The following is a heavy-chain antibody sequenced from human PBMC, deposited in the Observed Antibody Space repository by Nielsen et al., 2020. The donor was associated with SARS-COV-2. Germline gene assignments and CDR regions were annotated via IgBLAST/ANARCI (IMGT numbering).Heavy chain of an antibody. CDR2: IYPGDSDT. CDR3: AREGQDDSGTERHGMDV. Sequence: GESLKISCKASGYTFSNYWIGWVRQMPGKGLESMGIIYPGDSDTRYSPSFQGQVTISADKSISTAYLQWSSLKASDTAIYYCAREGQDDSGTERHGMDVWGQGTTVTVSS. V-gene: IGHV5-51*01. D-gene: IGHD3-10*01. CDR1: GYTFSNYW. J-gene: IGHJ6*02.